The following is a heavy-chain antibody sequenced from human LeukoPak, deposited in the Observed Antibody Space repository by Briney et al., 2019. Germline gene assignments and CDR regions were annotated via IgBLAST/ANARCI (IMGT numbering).Heavy chain of an antibody. CDR1: GGSISSGSYY. V-gene: IGHV4-61*02. J-gene: IGHJ3*02. CDR2: ISSSGST. Sequence: PSQTLSLTCTVSGGSISSGSYYWSWIRQPAGKGLEWTGRISSSGSTNYNPSLKSRVTISVDTSKNQFSLKLSSVTAADTAVYYCARGRITIFPVGAFDIWGQGTMVTVSS. CDR3: ARGRITIFPVGAFDI. D-gene: IGHD3-9*01.